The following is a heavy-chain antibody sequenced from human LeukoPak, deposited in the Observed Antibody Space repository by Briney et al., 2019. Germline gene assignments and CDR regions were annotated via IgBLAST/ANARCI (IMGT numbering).Heavy chain of an antibody. CDR2: IIPIFGTA. V-gene: IGHV1-69*13. J-gene: IGHJ4*02. CDR1: GGTFSSYA. D-gene: IGHD1-7*01. CDR3: ARSRNYVSPFDY. Sequence: SVKVSCKASGGTFSSYAISWVRQAPGQGLEWMGGIIPIFGTANYAQKFQGRVTITADESASTAYMELSSLRSEDTAVYYCARSRNYVSPFDYWGQGTLVTVSS.